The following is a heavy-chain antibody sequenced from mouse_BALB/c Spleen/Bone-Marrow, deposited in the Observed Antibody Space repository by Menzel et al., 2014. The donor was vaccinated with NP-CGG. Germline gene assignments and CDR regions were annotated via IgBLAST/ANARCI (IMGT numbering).Heavy chain of an antibody. V-gene: IGHV3-8*02. CDR2: ISYSGNA. CDR3: ARGNGYHFDY. CDR1: GDSITSSY. Sequence: VQLQQSGPSLVKPSQTLSLTCSVTGDSITSSYWNWIRKFPGNKLEYMGYISYSGNAYYNPSLKSRISLTRDTSKNXYYLQLNSVTTEDTATYFCARGNGYHFDYWGQGTILTVSS. J-gene: IGHJ2*01. D-gene: IGHD1-2*01.